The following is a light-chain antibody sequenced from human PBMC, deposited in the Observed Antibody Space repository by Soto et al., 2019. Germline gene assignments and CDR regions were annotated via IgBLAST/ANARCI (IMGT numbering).Light chain of an antibody. V-gene: IGLV4-60*02. Sequence: QPVLTQSSSASASLGSSVKLTCTLSSGHSKYIIAWHQQQPGKAPRYLMKLEAGGRYTKGSGVPERFSGSSSGADRYLTITNLQFEDEGDYYCETWDSNTRVFGGGTKVTVL. J-gene: IGLJ3*02. CDR2: LEAGGRY. CDR3: ETWDSNTRV. CDR1: SGHSKYI.